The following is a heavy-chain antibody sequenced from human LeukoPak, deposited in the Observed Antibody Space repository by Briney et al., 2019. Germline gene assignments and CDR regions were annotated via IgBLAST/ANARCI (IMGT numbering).Heavy chain of an antibody. CDR1: GFTFSSYE. CDR3: AKDDRWLQFCC. Sequence: GGSLRLSCAASGFTFSSYEMNWVRQAPGKGLEWVSGIIPSGHTTYYADSVRGRFTISRDNSRNTVYLQMNSLRAEDTAVYYCAKDDRWLQFCCWGQGTLVTVSA. CDR2: IIPSGHTT. V-gene: IGHV3-23*01. J-gene: IGHJ4*02. D-gene: IGHD5-24*01.